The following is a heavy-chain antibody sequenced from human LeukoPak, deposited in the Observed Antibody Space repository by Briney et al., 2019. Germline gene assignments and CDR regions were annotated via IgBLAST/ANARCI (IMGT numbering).Heavy chain of an antibody. CDR1: GGSISSYY. Sequence: ASETLSLTCTVSGGSISSYYWSWIRQPPGKGLEWIGYIYYSGSTNYNPSLKSRVTISVDTSKNQFSLKLSSVTAADTAVYYCARGFLEPEMGYYYYYMDVWGKGTTVTVSS. CDR2: IYYSGST. J-gene: IGHJ6*03. CDR3: ARGFLEPEMGYYYYYMDV. D-gene: IGHD3-3*01. V-gene: IGHV4-59*01.